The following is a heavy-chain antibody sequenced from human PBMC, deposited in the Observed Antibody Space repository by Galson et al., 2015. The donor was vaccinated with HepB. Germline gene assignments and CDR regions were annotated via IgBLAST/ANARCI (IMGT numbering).Heavy chain of an antibody. J-gene: IGHJ4*02. CDR2: ISYDGNIK. D-gene: IGHD2-8*01. CDR1: GFTFSDYA. V-gene: IGHV3-30-3*01. CDR3: AREGGCTNGVCYGSDS. Sequence: SLRLSCAASGFTFSDYAMHWVRQAPGKGLEWVAIISYDGNIKYFADSVKGRFTISRDDSKNTLYLQMDSLRPEDTAVYYCAREGGCTNGVCYGSDSRGQGTLVTVSS.